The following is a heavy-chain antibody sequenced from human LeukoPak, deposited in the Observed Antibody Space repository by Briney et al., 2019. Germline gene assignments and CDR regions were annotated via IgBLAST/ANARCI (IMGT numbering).Heavy chain of an antibody. CDR2: IYPGDSDT. J-gene: IGHJ3*02. CDR3: ARHPSDAGAFDI. Sequence: GGSLKISCKGSGYSFTSYWIGWVRQMPGKGLEWMGIIYPGDSDTRYSPSFQGQVTISADKSTSTAYLQWSSLKTSDTAMYYCARHPSDAGAFDIWGQGTMVTVS. CDR1: GYSFTSYW. V-gene: IGHV5-51*01.